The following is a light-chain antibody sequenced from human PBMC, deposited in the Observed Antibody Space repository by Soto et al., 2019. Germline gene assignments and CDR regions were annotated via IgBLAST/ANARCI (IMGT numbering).Light chain of an antibody. CDR1: SSDVGGYNY. J-gene: IGLJ1*01. CDR2: EVS. V-gene: IGLV2-14*01. Sequence: QSVLTQPFSVSGSPGQSITISCTGTSSDVGGYNYVSWYQHHPGKAPKLMIYEVSNRPSGVSYRFSGSKSGNTASLTISGLQAEDEADYYCNSYTGSRIVFGTGTKVTVL. CDR3: NSYTGSRIV.